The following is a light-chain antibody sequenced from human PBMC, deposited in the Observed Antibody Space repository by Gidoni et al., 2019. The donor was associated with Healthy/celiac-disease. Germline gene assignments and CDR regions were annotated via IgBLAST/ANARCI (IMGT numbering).Light chain of an antibody. CDR2: DAA. V-gene: IGKV3-11*01. CDR3: QQRSNSGVT. J-gene: IGKJ3*01. CDR1: QSVSSY. Sequence: EIVFTQSPATLSLSPGERATLSCRASQSVSSYLAWYQQKPAQAPRLLIYDAANRATGIPARFSGSGSGTDFTLTISSLEHEDVAVYYCQQRSNSGVTFGPGTKVDIK.